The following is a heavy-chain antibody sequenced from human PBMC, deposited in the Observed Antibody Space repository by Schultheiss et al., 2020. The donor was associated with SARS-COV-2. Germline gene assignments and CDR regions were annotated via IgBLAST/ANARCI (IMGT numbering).Heavy chain of an antibody. CDR1: GFTFSSYA. J-gene: IGHJ5*02. CDR3: AKAVAALNWFDP. D-gene: IGHD6-19*01. Sequence: GESLKISCAASGFTFSSYAMSWVRQAPGKGLEWVSSISGSGGSTYYADSVKGRFTISRDNSKNTPYLQMNSLRAEDTAVYYCAKAVAALNWFDPWGQGTLVTVSS. V-gene: IGHV3-23*01. CDR2: ISGSGGST.